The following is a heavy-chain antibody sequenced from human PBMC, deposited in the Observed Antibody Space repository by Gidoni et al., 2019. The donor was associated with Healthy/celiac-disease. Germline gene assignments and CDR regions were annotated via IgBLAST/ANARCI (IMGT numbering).Heavy chain of an antibody. J-gene: IGHJ4*02. Sequence: EVQLVESGGGWVQPGGSLRLSCAASGFTVSSNYMSRVRQAPGKGLEWVSVIYSGGSTYYADSVKGRFTISRHNSKNTLYLQMNSLRAEDTAVYYCARAQYSSSWTPPYFDYWGQGTLVTVSS. D-gene: IGHD6-13*01. CDR2: IYSGGST. CDR1: GFTVSSNY. CDR3: ARAQYSSSWTPPYFDY. V-gene: IGHV3-53*04.